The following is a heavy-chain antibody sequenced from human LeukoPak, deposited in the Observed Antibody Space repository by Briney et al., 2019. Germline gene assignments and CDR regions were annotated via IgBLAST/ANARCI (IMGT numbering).Heavy chain of an antibody. D-gene: IGHD4-17*01. V-gene: IGHV3-23*01. CDR3: ATSFDYGDYVRAFDI. CDR1: GFTVSSNY. CDR2: ISGSGGST. Sequence: GGSLRLSCAASGFTVSSNYMSWVRQAPGKGLEWVSAISGSGGSTYYADSVKGRFTISRDNSKNTLYLQMNSLRAEDTAVYYCATSFDYGDYVRAFDIWGQGTMVTVSS. J-gene: IGHJ3*02.